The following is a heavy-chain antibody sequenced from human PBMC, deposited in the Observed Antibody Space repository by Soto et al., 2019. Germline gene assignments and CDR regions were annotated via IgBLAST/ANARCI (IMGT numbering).Heavy chain of an antibody. CDR3: ARFSPPRGYYAY. D-gene: IGHD3-22*01. V-gene: IGHV1-69*01. Sequence: QVQLVQSGAEVKKPGSSVKVSCMASGGTFNTFAISWVRQAPGQGLECMGGIIPMFGTAHYAQKFQGRVTFTADESTRTVYMELSSLRSEDTAVYYCARFSPPRGYYAYWGQGTLVTVSS. CDR2: IIPMFGTA. CDR1: GGTFNTFA. J-gene: IGHJ4*02.